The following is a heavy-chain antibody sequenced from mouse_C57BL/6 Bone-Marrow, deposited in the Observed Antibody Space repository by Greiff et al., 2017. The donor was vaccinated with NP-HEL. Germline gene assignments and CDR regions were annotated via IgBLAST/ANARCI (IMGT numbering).Heavy chain of an antibody. CDR1: GYTFTDYE. D-gene: IGHD2-4*01. CDR3: TRGGLRRSWYFDV. J-gene: IGHJ1*03. Sequence: VQLQQSGAELVRPGASVTLSCKASGYTFTDYEMHWVKQTPVHGLEWIGAIDPETGGTAYNQKFKGKAILTADKSSSTAYMELRSLTSEDSAVYYCTRGGLRRSWYFDVWGTGTTVTVSS. V-gene: IGHV1-15*01. CDR2: IDPETGGT.